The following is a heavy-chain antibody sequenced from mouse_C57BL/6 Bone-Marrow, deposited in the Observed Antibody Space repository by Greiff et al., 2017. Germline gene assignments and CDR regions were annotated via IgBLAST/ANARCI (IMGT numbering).Heavy chain of an antibody. Sequence: VHVKQSGAELVRPGASVKLSCTASGFNIKDDYMHWVKQRPEQGLEWIGWIDPENGDTEYDSKFQGKATITADTSSNTAYLQLSSLTSEDTAVYYCTTSYDGYSAWFAYWGQGTLVTVSS. CDR3: TTSYDGYSAWFAY. J-gene: IGHJ3*01. V-gene: IGHV14-4*01. CDR1: GFNIKDDY. CDR2: IDPENGDT. D-gene: IGHD2-3*01.